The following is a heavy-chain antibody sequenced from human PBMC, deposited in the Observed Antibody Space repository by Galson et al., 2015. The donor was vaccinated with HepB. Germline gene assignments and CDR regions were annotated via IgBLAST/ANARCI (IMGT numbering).Heavy chain of an antibody. Sequence: SVKVSCKASGYTFTSYYMHWVRQAPGQGLEWMGIINPSGGSTSYAQKFQGRVTMTRDTSTSTVYMELSSLRSEDTAVYYCARGCIRVQRWLQFDYYYYYGMDVWGQGTTVTVSS. V-gene: IGHV1-46*01. J-gene: IGHJ6*02. CDR2: INPSGGST. CDR3: ARGCIRVQRWLQFDYYYYYGMDV. CDR1: GYTFTSYY. D-gene: IGHD5-24*01.